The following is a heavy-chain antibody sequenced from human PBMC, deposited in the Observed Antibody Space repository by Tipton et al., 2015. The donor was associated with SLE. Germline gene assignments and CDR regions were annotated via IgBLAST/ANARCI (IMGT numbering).Heavy chain of an antibody. V-gene: IGHV4-31*03. CDR3: ARAPGLDRDYYYYFYMDV. CDR1: GGSISSGGYY. Sequence: LRLSCTVSGGSISSGGYYWSWIRQHPGKGLEWIGYIYYSGSTYYNPSLKSRVTISVDTSKNQFSLKLSSVTAADTAVYYCARAPGLDRDYYYYFYMDVWDKGTTVTVSS. CDR2: IYYSGST. J-gene: IGHJ6*03. D-gene: IGHD3/OR15-3a*01.